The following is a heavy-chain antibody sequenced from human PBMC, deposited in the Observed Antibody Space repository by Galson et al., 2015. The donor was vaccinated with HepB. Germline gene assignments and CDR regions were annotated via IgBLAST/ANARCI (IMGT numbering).Heavy chain of an antibody. D-gene: IGHD3-16*01. Sequence: SLRLSCAASGFTFSSYSMNWVRQAPGKGLEWVSSISSSSSYICYADSVKGRFTISRDNAKNSLYLQMNSLRAEDTAVYYCARDSQPNTYYDYVWGSSQNWFDPWGQGTLVTVSS. CDR2: ISSSSSYI. CDR3: ARDSQPNTYYDYVWGSSQNWFDP. CDR1: GFTFSSYS. J-gene: IGHJ5*02. V-gene: IGHV3-21*01.